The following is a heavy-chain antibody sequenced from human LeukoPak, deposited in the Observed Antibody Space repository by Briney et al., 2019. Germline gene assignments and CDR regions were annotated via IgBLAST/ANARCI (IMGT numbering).Heavy chain of an antibody. CDR1: GYTFSGYY. D-gene: IGHD2-15*01. CDR2: INPNSSGT. CDR3: ARDRGYCSGGSCQNFDY. J-gene: IGHJ4*02. Sequence: VASVKVSCKAPGYTFSGYYMHWVRQAPGQGLEWMGWINPNSSGTNYAQKFQGRVTMTRDTSISTAYMELSRLRSDDTAVYYCARDRGYCSGGSCQNFDYWGQGTLATVSS. V-gene: IGHV1-2*02.